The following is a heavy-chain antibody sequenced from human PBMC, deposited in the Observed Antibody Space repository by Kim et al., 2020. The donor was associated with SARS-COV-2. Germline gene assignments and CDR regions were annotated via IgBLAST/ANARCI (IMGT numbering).Heavy chain of an antibody. CDR2: IIPIFGTA. CDR1: GGTFSSYA. Sequence: SVKVSCKASGGTFSSYAISWVRQAPGQGLEWMGGIIPIFGTANYAQKFQGRVTITADESTSTAYMELSSLRSEDTAVYYCARDPVTRSRMPSTVSTTFDFWGQGTLVTVSS. CDR3: ARDPVTRSRMPSTVSTTFDF. J-gene: IGHJ4*02. V-gene: IGHV1-69*13. D-gene: IGHD4-17*01.